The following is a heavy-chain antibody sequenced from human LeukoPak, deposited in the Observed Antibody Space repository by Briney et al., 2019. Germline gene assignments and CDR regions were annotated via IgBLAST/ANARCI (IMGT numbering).Heavy chain of an antibody. CDR1: GFTFSNTA. CDR2: ISASGDGT. V-gene: IGHV3-23*01. Sequence: QPGGSLRLSCAASGFTFSNTAMSWVRRAPGKGLEWVSAISASGDGTFYTDSVKGRFTVSRDNSKNTLYLQMNSLRAEDTAVYYCAKDLYGDYVDYWGQGTLVTVSS. J-gene: IGHJ4*02. CDR3: AKDLYGDYVDY. D-gene: IGHD4-17*01.